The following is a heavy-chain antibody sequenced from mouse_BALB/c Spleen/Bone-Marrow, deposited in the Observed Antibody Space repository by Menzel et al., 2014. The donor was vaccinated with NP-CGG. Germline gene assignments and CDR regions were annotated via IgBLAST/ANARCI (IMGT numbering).Heavy chain of an antibody. J-gene: IGHJ1*01. Sequence: VQLPQSGPELVKPGASVKISCKASGYTFTDYNMHWVKQSHGTSLEWIGYIYPYNGGTGYNQKLKSKATLTVYNSSSTAYMERRSLTSEDSSVYYCSRVRYDWYFDVWGAGTTVTVPS. CDR3: SRVRYDWYFDV. CDR2: IYPYNGGT. CDR1: GYTFTDYN. D-gene: IGHD2-14*01. V-gene: IGHV1S29*02.